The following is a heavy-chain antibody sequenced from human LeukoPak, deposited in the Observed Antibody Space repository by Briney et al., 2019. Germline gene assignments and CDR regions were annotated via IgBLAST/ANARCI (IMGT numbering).Heavy chain of an antibody. CDR3: AKREKEATYSTSGNWLDP. CDR1: GDSISTSS. D-gene: IGHD3-10*01. Sequence: SETLSLTCTVSGDSISTSSWNWIRQPPGKGLEWIGRISGCANINYNPSLKSRVTISADTFKNQSSLQLNSVNAADTAVYYCAKREKEATYSTSGNWLDPWGQGTLVTVSS. V-gene: IGHV4-4*08. J-gene: IGHJ5*02. CDR2: ISGCANI.